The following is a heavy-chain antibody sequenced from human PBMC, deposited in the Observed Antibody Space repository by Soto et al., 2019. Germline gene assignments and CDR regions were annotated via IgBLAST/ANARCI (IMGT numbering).Heavy chain of an antibody. D-gene: IGHD6-19*01. V-gene: IGHV4-38-2*02. CDR1: GYSTSSGSY. CDR2: IYHGGTT. J-gene: IGHJ4*01. Sequence: LETLSLTCTVSGYSTSSGSYWAWIRQPPGKGPEWIASIYHGGTTFYNPSLKSRITISVDTSNDQFSLKLTSVTAADTAVYYCARVHVMVVAGSTFDYWGHGTLVTVSS. CDR3: ARVHVMVVAGSTFDY.